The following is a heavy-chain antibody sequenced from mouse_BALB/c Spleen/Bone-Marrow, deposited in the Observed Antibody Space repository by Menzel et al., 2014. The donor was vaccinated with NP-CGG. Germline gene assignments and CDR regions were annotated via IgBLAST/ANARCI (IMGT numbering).Heavy chain of an antibody. CDR2: IHYSGYT. D-gene: IGHD1-1*01. V-gene: IGHV3-1*02. CDR1: GYSITSGYN. CDR3: ARGGYYGSSYFDY. Sequence: DVQLQESGPDLVKSSQSLSLTCTVTGYSITSGYNCHWIRQFPGNKLEWMGYIHYSGYTNYNPSLKSRISITRDTSKNQFFLQLNSVTTEDTATYYCARGGYYGSSYFDYWDQGTTLTVSS. J-gene: IGHJ2*01.